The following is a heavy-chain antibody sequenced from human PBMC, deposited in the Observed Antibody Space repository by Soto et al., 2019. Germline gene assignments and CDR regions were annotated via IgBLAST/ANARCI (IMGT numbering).Heavy chain of an antibody. CDR1: GYTFTSYA. V-gene: IGHV7-4-1*01. CDR2: INTNTGNP. CDR3: ARGGGGLYDFGSGYYSEYYYYGMDV. Sequence: ASVKVSCKTSGYTFTSYAMNWVRQSPGQGLEWMGWINTNTGNPTYAQGFTGRFVFSLDTSVSTAYLQICSLKAEDTAVYYCARGGGGLYDFGSGYYSEYYYYGMDVWG. J-gene: IGHJ6*02. D-gene: IGHD3-3*01.